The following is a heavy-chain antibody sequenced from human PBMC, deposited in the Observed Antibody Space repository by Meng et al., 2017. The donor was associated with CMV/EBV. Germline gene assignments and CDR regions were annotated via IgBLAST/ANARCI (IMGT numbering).Heavy chain of an antibody. CDR2: IYYSGST. CDR1: GGSFSGYY. J-gene: IGHJ5*02. Sequence: SETLSLTCAVYGGSFSGYYWSWIRQPPGKGLEWIGYIYYSGSTNYNPSLKSRVTISVDTSKNQFSLKPSSVTAADTAVYYCAREYDFWSGKGWFDPWGQGTLVTVSS. CDR3: AREYDFWSGKGWFDP. V-gene: IGHV4-59*01. D-gene: IGHD3-3*01.